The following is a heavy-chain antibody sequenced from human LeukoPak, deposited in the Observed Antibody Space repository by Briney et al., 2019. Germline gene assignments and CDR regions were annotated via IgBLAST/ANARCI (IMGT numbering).Heavy chain of an antibody. J-gene: IGHJ4*02. CDR2: IYYSGST. D-gene: IGHD6-13*01. CDR1: GGSISSYY. Sequence: SETLSLTCTVSGGSISSYYWSWIRQPPGKGLEWIGYIYYSGSTNYNPSLKSRVTISVDTSKNQFSLKLSSVTAADTAVYYCARALAAAGPLDYWGQGTLVTVSS. CDR3: ARALAAAGPLDY. V-gene: IGHV4-59*01.